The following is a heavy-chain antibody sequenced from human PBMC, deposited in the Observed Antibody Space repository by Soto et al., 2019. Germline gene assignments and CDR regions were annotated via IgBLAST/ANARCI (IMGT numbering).Heavy chain of an antibody. CDR1: GGTFTSET. CDR3: AREEGSYNMVTFTFYYMDV. V-gene: IGHV1-69*08. J-gene: IGHJ6*03. Sequence: QVQLVQSGPEVKKSGSSVKVSCKLSGGTFTSETISWVRQAPGQGLEWMGRIIPILGTGNYAQKFQGRITITEDKSTNTGYMALSSLTSAGPAVYFCAREEGSYNMVTFTFYYMDVWGNGTTVTVSS. CDR2: IIPILGTG. D-gene: IGHD2-21*02.